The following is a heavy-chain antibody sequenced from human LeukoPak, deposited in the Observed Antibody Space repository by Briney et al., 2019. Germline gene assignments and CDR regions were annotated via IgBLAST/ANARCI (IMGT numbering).Heavy chain of an antibody. J-gene: IGHJ4*02. CDR3: ASDYDWVYLDY. Sequence: GGSLRLSCAASGFTFSSYWMSWVRQAPGKGLEWAANIKQDGSEKYYVDSVKGRFTISRDNAKNSLYLQMKSLRAEDTAVYYCASDYDWVYLDYWGQGTLVTVSS. D-gene: IGHD3-9*01. CDR2: IKQDGSEK. V-gene: IGHV3-7*01. CDR1: GFTFSSYW.